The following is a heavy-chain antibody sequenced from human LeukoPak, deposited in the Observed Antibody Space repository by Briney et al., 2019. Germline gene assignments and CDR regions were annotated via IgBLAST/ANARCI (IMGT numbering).Heavy chain of an antibody. CDR1: GFTFSSYG. Sequence: GGSLRLSCAASGFTFSSYGMSWVRQAPGKGLEWVSAISGSGGSTYYADSVKGRFTISRDNSKNTLYLQMNSLRSEDTAVYYCARVHNILTGYQLDYWGQGTLVTVSS. V-gene: IGHV3-23*01. CDR2: ISGSGGST. CDR3: ARVHNILTGYQLDY. J-gene: IGHJ4*02. D-gene: IGHD3-9*01.